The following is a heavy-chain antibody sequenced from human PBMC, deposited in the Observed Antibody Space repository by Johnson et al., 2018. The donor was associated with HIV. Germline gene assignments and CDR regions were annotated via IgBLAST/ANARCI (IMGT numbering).Heavy chain of an antibody. CDR1: GFTFRDYY. Sequence: QVQLVESGGDLVKPGGSLRLSCAASGFTFRDYYMSWIRQAPGKGLEWVAYISSSGSSISYADSVKGRFTISRDNAKNSLYLQMNRLRAEDTAVYYCARGGDVVWFGEFPGAFDIWGQGTMVTVSS. D-gene: IGHD3-10*01. J-gene: IGHJ3*02. CDR2: ISSSGSSI. CDR3: ARGGDVVWFGEFPGAFDI. V-gene: IGHV3-11*04.